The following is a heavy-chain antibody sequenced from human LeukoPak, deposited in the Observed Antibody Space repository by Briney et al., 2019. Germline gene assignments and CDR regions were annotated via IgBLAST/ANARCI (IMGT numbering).Heavy chain of an antibody. V-gene: IGHV3-23*01. D-gene: IGHD2-2*01. Sequence: PGGSLRLSCAASGFTFSSYAMSWVRQAPGKGLEWVSAISGSGGSTYYADSVKGRFTISRDNSKNTLYLQMNSLRAEDTAVYYCAKVYVRVVVVPAMDLGAFDIWGQGTMVTVSS. CDR1: GFTFSSYA. CDR3: AKVYVRVVVVPAMDLGAFDI. J-gene: IGHJ3*02. CDR2: ISGSGGST.